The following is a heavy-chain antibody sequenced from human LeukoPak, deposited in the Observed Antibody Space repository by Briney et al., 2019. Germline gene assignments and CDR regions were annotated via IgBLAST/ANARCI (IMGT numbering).Heavy chain of an antibody. CDR3: ARDCGLVYCSGGSCYDVCHL. V-gene: IGHV3-30*14. J-gene: IGHJ2*01. CDR1: GFTFSSYS. D-gene: IGHD2-15*01. CDR2: ISYDGSNK. Sequence: GGPLRLSCAASGFTFSSYSMHGVRQAPGKGLEWGAVISYDGSNKYYPDPVKRRFTISRDNSKNTPHNQMNTQGAEDTAVYYCARDCGLVYCSGGSCYDVCHLWR.